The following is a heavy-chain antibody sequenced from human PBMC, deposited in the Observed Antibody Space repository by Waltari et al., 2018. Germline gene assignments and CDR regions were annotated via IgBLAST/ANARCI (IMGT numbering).Heavy chain of an antibody. CDR1: GFTFSSYG. J-gene: IGHJ4*02. CDR3: AKDRLVVTRAFDY. V-gene: IGHV3-30*18. Sequence: QVQLVESGGGVVQPGRSLRLSCAASGFTFSSYGMHWVRQAPGKGLEWGAVISYDGSNKYYADSVKGRFTISRDNSKNTLYLQMNSLRAEDTAVYYCAKDRLVVTRAFDYWGQGTLVTVSS. D-gene: IGHD2-21*02. CDR2: ISYDGSNK.